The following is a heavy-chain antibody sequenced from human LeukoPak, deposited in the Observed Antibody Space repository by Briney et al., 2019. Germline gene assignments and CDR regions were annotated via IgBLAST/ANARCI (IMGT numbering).Heavy chain of an antibody. Sequence: GGSLRLSCAASGFTFSSYAMSWVRQAPGKGLVWVSAISGSGGSTYYADSVKGRFTISRDNSKNTLYLQMNSLRAEDTAVYYCAKRNYFGAGTYSFDFWGQGTLVTVSS. D-gene: IGHD3-10*01. J-gene: IGHJ4*02. CDR3: AKRNYFGAGTYSFDF. CDR2: ISGSGGST. V-gene: IGHV3-23*01. CDR1: GFTFSSYA.